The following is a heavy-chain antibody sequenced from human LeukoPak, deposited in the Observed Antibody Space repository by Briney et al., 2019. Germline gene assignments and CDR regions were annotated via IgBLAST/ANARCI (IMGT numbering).Heavy chain of an antibody. CDR1: GFTSSSYG. Sequence: PGGSLRLSCAASGFTSSSYGMHWVRQAPGKGLEWVAVISYDGSNKYYADSVKGRFTISRDNSKNTLYLQMNSLRAEDTAVYYCAKDGYCSSTSCRHLDYWGQGTLVTVSS. V-gene: IGHV3-30*18. CDR3: AKDGYCSSTSCRHLDY. D-gene: IGHD2-2*03. J-gene: IGHJ4*02. CDR2: ISYDGSNK.